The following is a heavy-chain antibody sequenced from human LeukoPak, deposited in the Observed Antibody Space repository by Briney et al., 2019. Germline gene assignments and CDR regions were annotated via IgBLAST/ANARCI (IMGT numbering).Heavy chain of an antibody. D-gene: IGHD4-17*01. V-gene: IGHV4-59*01. CDR1: GGSISSYY. CDR3: ARGSGDYATSDAEYFQH. J-gene: IGHJ1*01. Sequence: PSETLSLTCIVSGGSISSYYWSWIRQPPGKGLEWIGYIYYSGSTNYNPSLKSRVTISVDTSKNQFSLNLSSVTAADTAVYYCARGSGDYATSDAEYFQHWGQGTLVTVSS. CDR2: IYYSGST.